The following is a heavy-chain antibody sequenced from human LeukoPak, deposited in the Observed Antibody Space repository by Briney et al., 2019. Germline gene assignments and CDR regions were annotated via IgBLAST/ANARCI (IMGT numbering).Heavy chain of an antibody. CDR3: VRGGEYSYGSLGY. V-gene: IGHV3-74*01. CDR2: INSDGSIT. Sequence: PGGSLRLSCVASEFTFRNYWMHWVRQAPGGGLVWVSRINSDGSITSYADSAKGRFTISRDNAKSTLYLQMNSLRAEDTAVYYCVRGGEYSYGSLGYWGQGTLVTVSS. CDR1: EFTFRNYW. J-gene: IGHJ4*02. D-gene: IGHD5-18*01.